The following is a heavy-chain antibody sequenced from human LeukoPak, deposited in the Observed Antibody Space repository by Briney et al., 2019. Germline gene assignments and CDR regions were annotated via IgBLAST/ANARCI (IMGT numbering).Heavy chain of an antibody. CDR3: AKGNNTISFNFDY. J-gene: IGHJ4*02. CDR2: ISGDGVTT. V-gene: IGHV3-43*02. CDR1: GFNFHDFS. D-gene: IGHD2-2*01. Sequence: GGSLRLSCAASGFNFHDFSMHWVRQVPGQGPDWVSLISGDGVTTYYSDSVKDRFTISRDNNKNLLFLQMNSLRVEASAIYYCAKGNNTISFNFDYWGRDPWSSSPQ.